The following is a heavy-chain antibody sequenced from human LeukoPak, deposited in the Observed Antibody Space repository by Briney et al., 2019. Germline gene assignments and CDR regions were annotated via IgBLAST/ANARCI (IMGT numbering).Heavy chain of an antibody. CDR3: ARVRSRGSPDAFDI. CDR2: ISSSSSYI. Sequence: GGSLRLSCAASGFTFSSYSMNWVRQAPGKGLEWVSSISSSSSYIYYADSVKGRFTISRDNAKNSLYLQMNSLRAEDTAVYYCARVRSRGSPDAFDIWGQGTMVTVSS. V-gene: IGHV3-21*01. J-gene: IGHJ3*02. D-gene: IGHD2-15*01. CDR1: GFTFSSYS.